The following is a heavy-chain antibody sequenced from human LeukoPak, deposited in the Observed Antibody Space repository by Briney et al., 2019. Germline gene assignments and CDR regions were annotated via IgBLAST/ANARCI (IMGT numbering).Heavy chain of an antibody. CDR2: ISSGSAYT. D-gene: IGHD1-26*01. CDR1: GFTFSDYY. Sequence: GGSLRLSCAASGFTFSDYYMTWIRQAPGKGLEWVSYISSGSAYTKYADSVKGRFTISRDNAKNSLYLQMNSLRAEDMAVYYCASKNSGSYNTFDIWGQGTMVTVSS. V-gene: IGHV3-11*06. CDR3: ASKNSGSYNTFDI. J-gene: IGHJ3*02.